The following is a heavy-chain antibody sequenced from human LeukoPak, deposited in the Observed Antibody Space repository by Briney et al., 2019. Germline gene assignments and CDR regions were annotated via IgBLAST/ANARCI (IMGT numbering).Heavy chain of an antibody. CDR2: ISSSSSYI. D-gene: IGHD6-19*01. Sequence: PGGSLRLSCAASGFTFSSYSMNWVRQARGKGLEWVSSISSSSSYIYYADSVKGRFTISRDNAKNSLYLQMNSLRAEDTAVYYCAKDARRTDGWYFFDYWGQGALVTVSS. CDR1: GFTFSSYS. CDR3: AKDARRTDGWYFFDY. J-gene: IGHJ4*02. V-gene: IGHV3-21*04.